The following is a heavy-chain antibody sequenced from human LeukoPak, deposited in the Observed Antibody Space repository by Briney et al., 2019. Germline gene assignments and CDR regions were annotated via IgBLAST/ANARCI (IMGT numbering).Heavy chain of an antibody. CDR2: ISYDESST. Sequence: GGSLRLTCAASGFTFTDYWMHWVRHVPVKGLVWVSRISYDESSTNYRDSVKCRFTISRDNARNTLYLQMNSLRAEDTAVYYCARGIYGDAISLDHCGQGTLVTVSS. V-gene: IGHV3-74*01. J-gene: IGHJ4*02. D-gene: IGHD4-17*01. CDR3: ARGIYGDAISLDH. CDR1: GFTFTDYW.